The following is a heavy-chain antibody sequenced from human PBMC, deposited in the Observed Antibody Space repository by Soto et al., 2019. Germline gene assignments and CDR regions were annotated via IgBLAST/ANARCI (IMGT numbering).Heavy chain of an antibody. V-gene: IGHV4-59*08. CDR3: ARLEVDILTGYPYYFDY. CDR2: IYYSGST. CDR1: GGSISSYY. J-gene: IGHJ4*02. Sequence: SETLSLTCTVSGGSISSYYWSWIRQPPGKGLEWIGYIYYSGSTNYNPSLKSRVTISVDTSKNQFSLKLSSVTAADTAVYYCARLEVDILTGYPYYFDYWGQGTRVTVAS. D-gene: IGHD3-9*01.